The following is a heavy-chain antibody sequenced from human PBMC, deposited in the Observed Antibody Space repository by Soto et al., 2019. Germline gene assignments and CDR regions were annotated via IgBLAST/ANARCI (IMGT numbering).Heavy chain of an antibody. CDR1: GFTFSSYS. J-gene: IGHJ4*02. CDR3: AKEQCSSTSCYSDY. CDR2: ISGSGGSI. V-gene: IGHV3-23*01. D-gene: IGHD2-2*01. Sequence: SLRLSCAASGFTFSSYSMNWVRQAPGKGLEWVSDISGSGGSIYYADSVKGRFTISRDNSKNTLYLQMNSLRAEDTAVYYCAKEQCSSTSCYSDYWGQGTLVTVSS.